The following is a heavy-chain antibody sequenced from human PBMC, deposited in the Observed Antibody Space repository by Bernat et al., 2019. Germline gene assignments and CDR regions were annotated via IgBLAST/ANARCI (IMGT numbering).Heavy chain of an antibody. D-gene: IGHD3-9*01. V-gene: IGHV1-2*04. CDR1: GYTFTGYY. CDR2: INPNSGGT. CDR3: ARELLGDYDILTGYYNGPSFDY. Sequence: QVQLVQSGAEVKKPGASVKVSCKASGYTFTGYYMHWVRQAPGQGLDWIGCINPNSGGTNYAQKFQGWVTMTRDTSISTAYMELSRLRSDATAVYYCARELLGDYDILTGYYNGPSFDYWGQGTLVTVSS. J-gene: IGHJ4*02.